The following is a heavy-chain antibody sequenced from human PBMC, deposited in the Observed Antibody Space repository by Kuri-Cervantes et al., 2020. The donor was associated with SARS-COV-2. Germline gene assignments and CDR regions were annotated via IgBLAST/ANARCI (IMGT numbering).Heavy chain of an antibody. Sequence: GESLKISCAASGFTFDTYAMHWVRRAPGKGLEYVSAISSNGARTVYVDSVKGRFTTSRDNSKNMLYLQMGSLRPGDMAVYYCARPLRDNVGYMDVWGKGTTVTVSS. J-gene: IGHJ6*04. V-gene: IGHV3-64*02. CDR2: ISSNGART. CDR3: ARPLRDNVGYMDV. CDR1: GFTFDTYA. D-gene: IGHD2-21*01.